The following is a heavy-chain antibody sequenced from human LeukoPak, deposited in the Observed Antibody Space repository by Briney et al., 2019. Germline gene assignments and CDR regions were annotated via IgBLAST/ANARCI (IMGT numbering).Heavy chain of an antibody. CDR2: ISYEGSNK. J-gene: IGHJ6*03. V-gene: IGHV3-30*17. D-gene: IGHD6-13*01. CDR3: ARDAIQDSSSWYPYYYYYYMDV. CDR1: GFTFSSYA. Sequence: GGSLRLSCAASGFTFSSYAMHWVRQAPGKGLEWVAVISYEGSNKYYADSVKGRFTISRDNSKNTLYLQINSLRAEDTAVYYCARDAIQDSSSWYPYYYYYYMDVWGKGTTVTVSS.